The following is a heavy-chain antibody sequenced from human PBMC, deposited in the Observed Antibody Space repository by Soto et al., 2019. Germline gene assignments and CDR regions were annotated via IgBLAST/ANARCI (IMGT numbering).Heavy chain of an antibody. CDR3: VKMGGTSPVDY. Sequence: EVQLVESGGGLVQPGGSMRLSCSASGFTFSTYSMHWVRQAPGKGLEFVSAISSKGVSTYYADSVKGRFTISRDNSKNTLYLHLSSLRAEDMAVYYCVKMGGTSPVDYWGQGTLVTVSS. CDR1: GFTFSTYS. CDR2: ISSKGVST. J-gene: IGHJ4*02. D-gene: IGHD6-19*01. V-gene: IGHV3-64D*06.